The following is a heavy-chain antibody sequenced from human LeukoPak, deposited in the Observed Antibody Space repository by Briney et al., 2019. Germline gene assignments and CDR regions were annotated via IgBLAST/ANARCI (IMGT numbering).Heavy chain of an antibody. V-gene: IGHV3-66*01. CDR1: GFTFRSYE. J-gene: IGHJ4*02. CDR2: IYSGGNT. D-gene: IGHD3-22*01. Sequence: GGSLRLSCAASGFTFRSYEMNWDRQAPGKGLEWVSVIYSGGNTYYADSVKGRFTISRDNSKNTLYLQMNSLRAEDTAVYYCARGENYYDSGGYYYPFDYWGQGTLVTVSS. CDR3: ARGENYYDSGGYYYPFDY.